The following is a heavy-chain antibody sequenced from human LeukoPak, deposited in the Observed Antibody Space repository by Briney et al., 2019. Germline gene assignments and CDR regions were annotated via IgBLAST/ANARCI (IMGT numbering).Heavy chain of an antibody. D-gene: IGHD4-23*01. CDR2: IYYGGST. V-gene: IGHV4-30-4*01. CDR3: ARDRAPNFHDYGGYYYYYGMDV. J-gene: IGHJ6*02. CDR1: GGSISSGDYY. Sequence: SETLSLTCTVSGGSISSGDYYWSWIRQPPGRGLEWIGYIYYGGSTYYNPSLKSRVTISVDTSKNQFSLKLSSVTAADTAVYYCARDRAPNFHDYGGYYYYYGMDVWGQGTTVTVSS.